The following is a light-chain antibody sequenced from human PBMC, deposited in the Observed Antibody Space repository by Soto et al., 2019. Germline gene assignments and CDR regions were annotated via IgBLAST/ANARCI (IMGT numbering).Light chain of an antibody. CDR3: QQRSSWPIT. V-gene: IGKV3-11*01. CDR2: DAS. Sequence: EIVLTQSPATLSLSPGERATLSCRASQSVNTYLVWYLQKPGQAPRLLIYDASNRATGIPARFSGSGSGTDFTLTISSLEPEDFAVYYCQQRSSWPITFGQGTRLEIK. J-gene: IGKJ5*01. CDR1: QSVNTY.